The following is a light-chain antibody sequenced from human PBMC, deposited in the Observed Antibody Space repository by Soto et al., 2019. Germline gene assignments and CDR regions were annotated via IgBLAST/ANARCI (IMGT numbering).Light chain of an antibody. CDR3: QKYNSGLLLT. J-gene: IGKJ5*01. CDR2: DAS. CDR1: ESVSRN. Sequence: KQAADTLSLYTGERATLSCRASESVSRNLAWYQQTPGQAPRLLIYDASTRATGIPDRFSGGVSGTEFTLTISCRQSEDFVGYYCQKYNSGLLLTIGQGTRLEIK. V-gene: IGKV3-15*01.